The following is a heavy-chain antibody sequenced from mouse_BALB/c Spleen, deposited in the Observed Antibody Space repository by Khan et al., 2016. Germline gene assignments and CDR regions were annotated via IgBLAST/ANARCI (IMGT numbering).Heavy chain of an antibody. J-gene: IGHJ1*01. D-gene: IGHD1-2*01. CDR3: TRSPTATRYFDV. CDR1: VYSITSDYA. V-gene: IGHV3-2*02. CDR2: IRYSGST. Sequence: EVKLEESGPGLVKPSQSLSLTCTVTVYSITSDYAWNWLRQFPGNKLEWMGYIRYSGSTTYNPSLKSRISITRDTSKNQFFLQLYSVTTEDTATXYCTRSPTATRYFDVWGAGTTVTVSS.